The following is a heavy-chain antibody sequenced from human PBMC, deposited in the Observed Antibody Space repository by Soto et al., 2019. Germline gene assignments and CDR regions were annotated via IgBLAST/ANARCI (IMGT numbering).Heavy chain of an antibody. V-gene: IGHV3-74*01. J-gene: IGHJ4*02. Sequence: EVQLVESGGGLVQSGGSLRLSCAASGFTFSSYWIHWVRQAPGKGLVWVSRIKGDEISTNYADSVKGRFTISRDNAKDTLFLQMSDLRAEDTAVYYCARGALGSYCIDYWGQGILVTVSS. CDR1: GFTFSSYW. D-gene: IGHD3-10*01. CDR2: IKGDEIST. CDR3: ARGALGSYCIDY.